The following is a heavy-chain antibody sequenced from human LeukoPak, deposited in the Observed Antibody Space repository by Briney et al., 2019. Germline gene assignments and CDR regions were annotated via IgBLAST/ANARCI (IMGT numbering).Heavy chain of an antibody. Sequence: GGPLRLSCAASGFTSRNFWMSWVRQAPGRGLESVANIHPEGNEKYHVESVKGRFTTSRDNPKRSLFLQMNGLRVEDTAVYYCARGDAISGDHWGQGTLVTVSS. V-gene: IGHV3-7*04. CDR3: ARGDAISGDH. D-gene: IGHD3-3*02. CDR1: GFTSRNFW. CDR2: IHPEGNEK. J-gene: IGHJ4*02.